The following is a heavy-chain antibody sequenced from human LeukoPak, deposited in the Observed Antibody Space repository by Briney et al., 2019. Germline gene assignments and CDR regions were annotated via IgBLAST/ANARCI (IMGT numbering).Heavy chain of an antibody. CDR2: IYYSGST. CDR1: GGSISSYY. J-gene: IGHJ4*02. CDR3: ARATGSYGYGCDY. V-gene: IGHV4-59*01. D-gene: IGHD5-18*01. Sequence: PSETLSLTCTVSGGSISSYYWIWIRQPPGKGLEWIGYIYYSGSTNYNPSLKSRVTISVDTSKNQFSLKLSSVTAADTAVYYCARATGSYGYGCDYWGQGTLVTVSS.